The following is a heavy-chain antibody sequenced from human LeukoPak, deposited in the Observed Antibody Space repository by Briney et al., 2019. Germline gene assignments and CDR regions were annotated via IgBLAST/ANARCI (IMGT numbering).Heavy chain of an antibody. J-gene: IGHJ4*02. Sequence: QPGGSLRLSCAASGFTFDDYAMHWVRQTPGKGLECVSLISEDGGDTWYADSVKGRFIISRDNSKNSLYLQMNSLRAEDTAFYYCAKDKTRGPGDYWGQGTLVTVSS. V-gene: IGHV3-43*02. CDR1: GFTFDDYA. D-gene: IGHD1-14*01. CDR2: ISEDGGDT. CDR3: AKDKTRGPGDY.